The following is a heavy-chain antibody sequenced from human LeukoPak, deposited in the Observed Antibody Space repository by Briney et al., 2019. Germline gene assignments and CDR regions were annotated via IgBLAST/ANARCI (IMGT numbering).Heavy chain of an antibody. CDR2: IYSDGST. V-gene: IGHV3-53*01. CDR1: GFTVSSSY. J-gene: IGHJ4*02. Sequence: GGSLRLSCAASGFTVSSSYMSWVRQAPGKGPEWVSVIYSDGSTYYADSVKGRFTTSRDTSKNTLYLQMNSLRTEDTAVYYCARDLAAGGTYPHYWGQGTLVSVSS. CDR3: ARDLAAGGTYPHY. D-gene: IGHD6-13*01.